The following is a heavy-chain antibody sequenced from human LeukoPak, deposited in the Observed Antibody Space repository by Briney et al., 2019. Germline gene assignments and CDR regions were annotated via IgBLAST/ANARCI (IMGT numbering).Heavy chain of an antibody. CDR2: IRYDGSNK. CDR3: AAQWLVLGAFDI. Sequence: GGSLRLSCAASGFTFSSYGMHWVRQAPGKGLEWVAFIRYDGSNKYYADSVKGRFTISRDNSKNTLHLQMNSLRAEDSAVYYCAAQWLVLGAFDIWGQGTMVTVS. V-gene: IGHV3-30*02. J-gene: IGHJ3*02. CDR1: GFTFSSYG. D-gene: IGHD6-19*01.